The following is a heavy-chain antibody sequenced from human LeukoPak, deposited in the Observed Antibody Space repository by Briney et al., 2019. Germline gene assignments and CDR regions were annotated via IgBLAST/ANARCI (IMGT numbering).Heavy chain of an antibody. CDR3: ARLSGYSSIDY. D-gene: IGHD6-13*01. J-gene: IGHJ4*02. CDR1: GFTFRDYW. CDR2: LHSDGSNT. Sequence: GGSLRLSCAASGFTFRDYWMHWVRQAPGKGLMWVSRLHSDGSNTTYADSVKGRFTISRDNAKNTLYLQMNSLRAEDTAVYYCARLSGYSSIDYWGQGALVTVSS. V-gene: IGHV3-74*01.